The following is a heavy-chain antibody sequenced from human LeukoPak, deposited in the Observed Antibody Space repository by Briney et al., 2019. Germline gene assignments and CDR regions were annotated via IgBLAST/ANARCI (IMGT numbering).Heavy chain of an antibody. V-gene: IGHV3-30*04. CDR1: GFTFSDYA. D-gene: IGHD3-10*01. J-gene: IGHJ4*02. CDR3: ARAIYDSGSLRALY. Sequence: AGSLTLSCTVSGFTFSDYALHWVRQAPGKGLEWVALIRYDGSKKFYADPLKRRFPITRDNSNNTLYLQMDSLTAEDTAVYYCARAIYDSGSLRALYWGRGTLVTVSS. CDR2: IRYDGSKK.